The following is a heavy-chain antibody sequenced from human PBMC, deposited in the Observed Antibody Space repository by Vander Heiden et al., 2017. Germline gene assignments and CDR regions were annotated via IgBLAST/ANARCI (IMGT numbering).Heavy chain of an antibody. Sequence: QVQLVESGGGVVQPGRSLRLSCAASGFTFSSYAMHWVRQAPGKGLEWVAVISYDGRNEYYADSVKGRFTISRDNSKNTLYLQMNSLRAEDTAVYYCARDEFDILTGYYKKDFDYWGQGTLVTVSS. V-gene: IGHV3-30*01. CDR1: GFTFSSYA. D-gene: IGHD3-9*01. CDR2: ISYDGRNE. CDR3: ARDEFDILTGYYKKDFDY. J-gene: IGHJ4*02.